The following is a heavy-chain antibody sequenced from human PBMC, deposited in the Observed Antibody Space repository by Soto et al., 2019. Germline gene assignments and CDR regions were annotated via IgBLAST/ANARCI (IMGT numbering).Heavy chain of an antibody. V-gene: IGHV4-59*12. CDR2: IYYSGST. CDR1: GGSISSYY. D-gene: IGHD3-3*01. CDR3: ASFPSVQSITIFV. Sequence: SETLSLTCTVSGGSISSYYWSWIRQPPGKGLEWIGYIYYSGSTNYNPSLKSRVTISVDTSKNQFSLKLSSVTAADTAVYYCASFPSVQSITIFVWGQGTLVTVSS. J-gene: IGHJ4*02.